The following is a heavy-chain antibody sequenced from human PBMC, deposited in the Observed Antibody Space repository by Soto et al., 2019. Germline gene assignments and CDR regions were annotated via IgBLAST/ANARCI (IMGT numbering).Heavy chain of an antibody. CDR3: AKVLLWFGELGGFDP. D-gene: IGHD3-10*01. Sequence: EVQLLESGGGLVQPGGSLRLSCAASGFTFSSYAMSWVLQAPGKGLEWVSAISGSGGSTYYADSVKGRFTISRDNSKNTLYLQMNSLRAEDTAVYYCAKVLLWFGELGGFDPWGQGTLVTVSS. V-gene: IGHV3-23*01. J-gene: IGHJ5*02. CDR2: ISGSGGST. CDR1: GFTFSSYA.